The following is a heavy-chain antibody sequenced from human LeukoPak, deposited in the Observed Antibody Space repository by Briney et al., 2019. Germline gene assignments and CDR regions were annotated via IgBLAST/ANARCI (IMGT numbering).Heavy chain of an antibody. CDR3: ARHSVNMVRGVRSLDY. CDR2: IYSSGST. Sequence: PSETLSLTCTVSGGSISSSSYYWGWIRQPPGKGLEWIGRIYSSGSTYYNPSLKSRVTISVDTSKNQFSLKLSSVTAADTGVYYCARHSVNMVRGVRSLDYWGQGTLVTVSS. CDR1: GGSISSSSYY. J-gene: IGHJ4*02. D-gene: IGHD3-10*01. V-gene: IGHV4-39*01.